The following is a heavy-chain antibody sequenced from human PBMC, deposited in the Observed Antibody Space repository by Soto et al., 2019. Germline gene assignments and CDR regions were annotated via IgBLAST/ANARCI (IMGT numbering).Heavy chain of an antibody. J-gene: IGHJ4*02. CDR2: ISGSGGST. CDR1: GLTFGSYA. CDR3: AKSPTGGSGYNEGPTGFDY. Sequence: GGSLRLSCAASGLTFGSYAMSWVRQAPGKGLEWVSAISGSGGSTYYADSVKGRFTISRDNSKNTLYLQMNSLRAEDTAVYYCAKSPTGGSGYNEGPTGFDYRGQGTLVTVSS. D-gene: IGHD3-22*01. V-gene: IGHV3-23*01.